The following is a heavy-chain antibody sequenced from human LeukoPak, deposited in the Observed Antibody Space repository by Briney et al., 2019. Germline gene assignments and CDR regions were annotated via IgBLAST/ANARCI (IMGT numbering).Heavy chain of an antibody. Sequence: GGSLRLSCAASGFTFSSYGMRWVRQAPGKGLEWVAFIRYDGSNKYYADSVKGRFTISRDNSKNTLYLQMNSLRAEDTAVYYCAKQIAARGLGAFDIWGQGTMVTVSS. J-gene: IGHJ3*02. CDR2: IRYDGSNK. V-gene: IGHV3-30*02. D-gene: IGHD6-13*01. CDR1: GFTFSSYG. CDR3: AKQIAARGLGAFDI.